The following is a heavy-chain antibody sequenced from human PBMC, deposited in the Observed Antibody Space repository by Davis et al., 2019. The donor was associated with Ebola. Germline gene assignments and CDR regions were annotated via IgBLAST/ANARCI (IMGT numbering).Heavy chain of an antibody. J-gene: IGHJ4*02. CDR1: GGSISSYY. V-gene: IGHV4-59*08. CDR3: ARIAVVMGADF. CDR2: IYYSGST. D-gene: IGHD2-15*01. Sequence: SETLSLTCTVSGGSISSYYWSWIRQPPGKGLEWIGYIYYSGSTNYNPSLKSRVTIPVDTSKNQFSLKLSSVTAADTAVYYCARIAVVMGADFWGQGTLVTVSS.